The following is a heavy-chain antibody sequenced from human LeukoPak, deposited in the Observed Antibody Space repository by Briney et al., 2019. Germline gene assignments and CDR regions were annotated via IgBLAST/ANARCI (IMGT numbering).Heavy chain of an antibody. CDR3: ARDHGSGSYQFDH. Sequence: SETLSLTCTVSGGSISSGSYYWSWIRQPGGKGLEWIGRIYTSGSTNYNPSLKSRVTISVDTSKNQFSLKLSSVTAADTAVDYCARDHGSGSYQFDHWGQGTLVTVSS. V-gene: IGHV4-61*02. CDR2: IYTSGST. J-gene: IGHJ4*02. D-gene: IGHD3-10*01. CDR1: GGSISSGSYY.